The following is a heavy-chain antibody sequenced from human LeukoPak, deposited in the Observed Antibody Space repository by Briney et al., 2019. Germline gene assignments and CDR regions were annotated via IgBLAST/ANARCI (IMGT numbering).Heavy chain of an antibody. J-gene: IGHJ4*02. CDR2: IRYDGSNK. V-gene: IGHV3-30*02. CDR3: AKGLDIVATIDRX. Sequence: GGSLRLSCAASGFTFSSYGMHWVRQAPGKGLEWVAFIRYDGSNKYYADSVKGRFTISRDNSKNTLYLQMNSLRAEDTAVYYCAKGLDIVATIDRXWXQGTLXTV. CDR1: GFTFSSYG. D-gene: IGHD5-12*01.